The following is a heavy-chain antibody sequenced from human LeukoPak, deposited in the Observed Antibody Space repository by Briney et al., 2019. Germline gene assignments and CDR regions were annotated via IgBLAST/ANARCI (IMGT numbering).Heavy chain of an antibody. CDR1: GGTFSSYA. CDR2: IIPILGIA. CDR3: ARDDGYSSSWDY. V-gene: IGHV1-69*04. D-gene: IGHD6-13*01. Sequence: VASVKVSCKASGGTFSSYAISWVRQAPGQGLEWMGRIIPILGIANYAQKFQGRVTITADKSTSTAYMELSSLRSEDTAVYYCARDDGYSSSWDYWGQGTLVTVSS. J-gene: IGHJ4*02.